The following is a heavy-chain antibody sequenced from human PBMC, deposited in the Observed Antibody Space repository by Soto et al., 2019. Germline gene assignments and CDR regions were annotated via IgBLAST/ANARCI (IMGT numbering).Heavy chain of an antibody. CDR3: AKDQFTEGSTGFDY. CDR2: ISYDSNNK. CDR1: GFTLSTYG. V-gene: IGHV3-30*18. J-gene: IGHJ4*02. D-gene: IGHD1-26*01. Sequence: PGRSLRRSCAASGFTLSTYGMQWVLQATGKGLEWVTVISYDSNNKFYADSGKGRFTISRDNSKNTMYLQMNGLRDDDTAVYFCAKDQFTEGSTGFDYWAQGTLVTVSS.